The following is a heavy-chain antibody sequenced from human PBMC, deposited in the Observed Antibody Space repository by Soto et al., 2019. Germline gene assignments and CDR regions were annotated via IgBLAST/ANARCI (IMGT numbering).Heavy chain of an antibody. D-gene: IGHD3-3*01. CDR2: IYYSGST. J-gene: IGHJ5*02. V-gene: IGHV4-59*01. CDR3: ARGTRGYDFWSGYYTGRPRIDHWLDP. CDR1: GGSICSYY. Sequence: SETLSITCTVSGGSICSYYWGWIRQPPGKGLEWIGYIYYSGSTNYNPSLKSRVTISVDTSKNQFSLKLSSVTAADTAVYYCARGTRGYDFWSGYYTGRPRIDHWLDPWGQGTLVTVSS.